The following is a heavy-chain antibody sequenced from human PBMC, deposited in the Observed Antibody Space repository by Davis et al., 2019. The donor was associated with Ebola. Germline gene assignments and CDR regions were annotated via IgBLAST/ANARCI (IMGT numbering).Heavy chain of an antibody. Sequence: AASVKVSCKASGYTFTSYDINWVRQATGQGLEWMGWMNPNSGNTGYAQNSQGRVTMTRNTSISTAYMELSSLRSEDTAVYYCASSAGTPVTTGYWGQGTLVTVSS. V-gene: IGHV1-8*01. CDR2: MNPNSGNT. D-gene: IGHD4-17*01. J-gene: IGHJ4*02. CDR1: GYTFTSYD. CDR3: ASSAGTPVTTGY.